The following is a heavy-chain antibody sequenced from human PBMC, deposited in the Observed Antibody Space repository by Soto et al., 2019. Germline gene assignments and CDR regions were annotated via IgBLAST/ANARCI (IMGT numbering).Heavy chain of an antibody. CDR2: IIPILGIA. J-gene: IGHJ6*02. Sequence: VASVKVSCKASGYTFTSYTISWVRQAPGQGLEWMGRIIPILGIANYAQKFQGRVTITADKSTSTAYMELSSLRSEDTAVYYCARGWDSIAVAAGYYYYGMDVWGQGTTVTVSS. CDR1: GYTFTSYT. V-gene: IGHV1-69*02. D-gene: IGHD6-19*01. CDR3: ARGWDSIAVAAGYYYYGMDV.